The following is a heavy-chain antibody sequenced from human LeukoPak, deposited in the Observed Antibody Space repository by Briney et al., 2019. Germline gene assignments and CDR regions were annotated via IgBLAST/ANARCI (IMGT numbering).Heavy chain of an antibody. J-gene: IGHJ4*02. CDR3: AKDMVTSIAAAGAFDY. V-gene: IGHV3-9*03. D-gene: IGHD6-13*01. Sequence: GGSLRLSCAASGFTFDDYAMHWVRQAPGKGLEWVSGISWNSGSIGYADSVKGRFTISRDNAKNSLYLQMNSLRAEDMALYYCAKDMVTSIAAAGAFDYWGQGTLVTVSS. CDR2: ISWNSGSI. CDR1: GFTFDDYA.